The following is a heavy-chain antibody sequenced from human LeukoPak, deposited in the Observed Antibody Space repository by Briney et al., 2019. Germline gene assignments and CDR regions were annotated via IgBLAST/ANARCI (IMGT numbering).Heavy chain of an antibody. J-gene: IGHJ4*02. Sequence: PGGSLRLSCAASGFTFSSYAMSWVRQAPGKGLEWVSAISGSGGSTYYADSVKGRFTISRDNSKNTLYLQMNSPRAEDTAVYYCAKGGDYDYVWGSYPPHYFDYWGQGTLVTVSS. CDR1: GFTFSSYA. CDR2: ISGSGGST. V-gene: IGHV3-23*01. CDR3: AKGGDYDYVWGSYPPHYFDY. D-gene: IGHD3-16*02.